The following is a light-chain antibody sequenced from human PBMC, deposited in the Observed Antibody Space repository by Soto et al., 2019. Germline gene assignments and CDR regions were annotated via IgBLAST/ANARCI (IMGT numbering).Light chain of an antibody. CDR3: QQYSTYTPRT. CDR2: KAS. Sequence: DIQMTXXXSXXSXSXGYRVTITCRASQSISIWLAWYQQKPGKAPKILIYKASSLESGVPSRFSGSGSGTEFTLTISSLQPDDFATYYCQQYSTYTPRTFGQGTKVDI. V-gene: IGKV1-5*03. J-gene: IGKJ1*01. CDR1: QSISIW.